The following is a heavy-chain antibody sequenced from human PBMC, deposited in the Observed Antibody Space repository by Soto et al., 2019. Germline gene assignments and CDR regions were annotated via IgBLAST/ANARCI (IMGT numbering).Heavy chain of an antibody. CDR1: GGSISSYY. Sequence: PSETLSLTCTVSGGSISSYYWSWIRQPPGKGLEWIGYIYYSGSTNYNPSLKSRVTISVDTSKNQFSLKLSSVTAADTAVYYCARDQIRGSSLDFWSGYYKGYYYYYGMDVWGQGTTVTVS. D-gene: IGHD3-3*01. CDR3: ARDQIRGSSLDFWSGYYKGYYYYYGMDV. CDR2: IYYSGST. V-gene: IGHV4-59*01. J-gene: IGHJ6*02.